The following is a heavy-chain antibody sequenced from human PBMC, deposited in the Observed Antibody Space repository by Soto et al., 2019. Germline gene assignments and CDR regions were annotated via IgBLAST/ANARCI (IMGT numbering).Heavy chain of an antibody. CDR2: ISYSGST. J-gene: IGHJ5*02. D-gene: IGHD6-13*01. CDR3: ARAVAAVSWWFDP. CDR1: GGSISSYY. V-gene: IGHV4-59*01. Sequence: SETLSLTCTVSGGSISSYYWSWIRQSPGKGLEWIGYISYSGSTTYKPSLKSRVTISVDTSKNQFSLKLRSVTAADTAVYYCARAVAAVSWWFDPWGQGTLVTVS.